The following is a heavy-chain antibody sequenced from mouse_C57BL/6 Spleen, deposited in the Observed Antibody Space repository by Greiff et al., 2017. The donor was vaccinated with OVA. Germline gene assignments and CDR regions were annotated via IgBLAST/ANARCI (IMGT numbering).Heavy chain of an antibody. CDR1: GYTFTDYY. J-gene: IGHJ2*01. CDR2: IYPGSGNT. V-gene: IGHV1-76*01. Sequence: LVESGAELVRPGASVKLSCKASGYTFTDYYINWVKQRPGPGLEWIARIYPGSGNTFYNEKFKGQATLTAEKSSSAADMQLSSLTTEESAVYFCARAGTGLGYWGQGTTLTVSS. CDR3: ARAGTGLGY. D-gene: IGHD3-3*01.